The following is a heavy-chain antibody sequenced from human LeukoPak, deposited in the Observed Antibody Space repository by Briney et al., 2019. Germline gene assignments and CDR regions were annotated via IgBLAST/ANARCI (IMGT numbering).Heavy chain of an antibody. D-gene: IGHD6-19*01. CDR1: GYTFTSYG. Sequence: GASVKVSCKASGYTFTSYGISWVRQAPGQGLEWMGWVSPYNGNTNYAQKLQGRVTMTTDTSTSTAYMEPRSLRSDDTAVYYCARVGAVAGHRWSDEYWGQGTLVTVSS. CDR2: VSPYNGNT. V-gene: IGHV1-18*01. CDR3: ARVGAVAGHRWSDEY. J-gene: IGHJ4*02.